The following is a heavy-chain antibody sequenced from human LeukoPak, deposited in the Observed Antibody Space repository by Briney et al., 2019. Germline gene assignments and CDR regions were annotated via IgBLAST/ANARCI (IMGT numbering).Heavy chain of an antibody. CDR1: GGSISSYY. D-gene: IGHD4-23*01. V-gene: IGHV4-59*01. CDR2: IYYSGST. Sequence: SETLSLTCTVSGGSISSYYWSWIRQPPGKGLEWIGYIYYSGSTNYNPSLKSRVTISVDTSKNQFSLKQSSVTAADTAVYYCARDSGGNSGVDYWGQGTLVTVSS. J-gene: IGHJ4*02. CDR3: ARDSGGNSGVDY.